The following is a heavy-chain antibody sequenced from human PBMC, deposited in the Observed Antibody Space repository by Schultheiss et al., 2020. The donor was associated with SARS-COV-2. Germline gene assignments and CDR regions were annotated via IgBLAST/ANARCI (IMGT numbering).Heavy chain of an antibody. CDR3: ARPSYYYGSGSYGGGPSYGMDV. CDR1: GGSISRGGYY. J-gene: IGHJ6*02. CDR2: INYSGST. D-gene: IGHD3-10*01. Sequence: SETLSLTCTVSGGSISRGGYYWTWIRQHPGKGLEWIGYINYSGSTYYNPSLKSRVIISVDTSKNQFSLKLSSVTAADTAVYYCARPSYYYGSGSYGGGPSYGMDVWGQGTTVTVSS. V-gene: IGHV4-31*03.